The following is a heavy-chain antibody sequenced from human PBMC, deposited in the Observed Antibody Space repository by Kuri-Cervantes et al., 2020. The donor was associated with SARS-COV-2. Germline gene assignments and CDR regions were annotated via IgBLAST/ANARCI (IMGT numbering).Heavy chain of an antibody. CDR1: GGSISSGGYF. Sequence: SLDLPFAVSGGSISSGGYFWSWIRQPPGKGLEWIGYIYHSGSTYYNPSLKSRVTISVDRSKNQFSLKLRCVTAADTAVAYCATPFGVVPYWGRGTLVTVSS. CDR2: IYHSGST. CDR3: ATPFGVVPY. D-gene: IGHD3-3*01. J-gene: IGHJ4*02. V-gene: IGHV4-30-2*01.